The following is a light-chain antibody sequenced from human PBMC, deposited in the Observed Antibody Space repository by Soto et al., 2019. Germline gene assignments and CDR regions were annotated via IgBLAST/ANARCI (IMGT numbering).Light chain of an antibody. V-gene: IGKV1-5*01. CDR3: QQYNSYSQT. J-gene: IGKJ1*01. Sequence: DIQMTQSPYTLSASVGDRVTITCRASQGISTWLAWYQQKPGKAPKLLIYDASSLESGVPSRFSGSGSGTEFTLTISSLQPDDFATYYCQQYNSYSQTFGQGTKVDIK. CDR1: QGISTW. CDR2: DAS.